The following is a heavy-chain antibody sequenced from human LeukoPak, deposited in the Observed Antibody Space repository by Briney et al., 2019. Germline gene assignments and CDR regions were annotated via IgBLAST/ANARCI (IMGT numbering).Heavy chain of an antibody. J-gene: IGHJ4*02. V-gene: IGHV3-48*03. CDR2: IGSSGATK. CDR3: ARATRGVGSNFDY. D-gene: IGHD1-26*01. CDR1: GFTFSSFE. Sequence: SGGSLRLSCAASGFTFSSFEMNWVRQAPGKGLEWVSYIGSSGATKYYADSVKGRFTISRDNAKNSLCLQMNSLRAEDTAVYYCARATRGVGSNFDYWGQGTLVTVSS.